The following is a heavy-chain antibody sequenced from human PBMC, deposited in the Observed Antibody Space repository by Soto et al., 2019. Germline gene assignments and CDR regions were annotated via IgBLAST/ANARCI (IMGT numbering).Heavy chain of an antibody. CDR1: GYTFTSYG. Sequence: ASVKVSCKASGYTFTSYGISWVRQAPGQGLEWMGWISAYNGNTNYAQKLQGRVTMTTDTSTSTAYMELRSLRSDDTAVYYCARASTYYYDSSGYPDYYYYGMDVWGQGTTVTVSS. V-gene: IGHV1-18*01. CDR3: ARASTYYYDSSGYPDYYYYGMDV. CDR2: ISAYNGNT. J-gene: IGHJ6*02. D-gene: IGHD3-22*01.